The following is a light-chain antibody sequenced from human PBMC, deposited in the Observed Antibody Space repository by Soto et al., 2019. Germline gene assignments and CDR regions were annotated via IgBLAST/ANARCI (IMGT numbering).Light chain of an antibody. CDR3: QQYYDWPLVT. J-gene: IGKJ4*01. CDR1: QSISTN. V-gene: IGKV3-15*01. Sequence: EIVLTQSPDTLSVSPGERVTFSCRASQSISTNLAWYQQKPGQAPRLLIYGASTRDTHIPDRFSGTGSETEFTLSVSSLQSEDFAIYYCQQYYDWPLVTFGGGTKVDI. CDR2: GAS.